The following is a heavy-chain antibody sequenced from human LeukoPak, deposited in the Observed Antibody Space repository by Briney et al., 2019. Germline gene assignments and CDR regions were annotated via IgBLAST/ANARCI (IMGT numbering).Heavy chain of an antibody. CDR3: ARRLTQYDCFDP. CDR1: GDSVSSNSVT. CDR2: TYYRSTWYN. Sequence: SQTLSLTCALSGDSVSSNSVTWNWIRQSPSRGLEWLGRTYYRSTWYNDYAVSVRGRITVNPDTSKNQFSLHLNSVTPEDTAVYYCARRLTQYDCFDPWGQGILVTVSS. D-gene: IGHD2-2*01. V-gene: IGHV6-1*01. J-gene: IGHJ5*02.